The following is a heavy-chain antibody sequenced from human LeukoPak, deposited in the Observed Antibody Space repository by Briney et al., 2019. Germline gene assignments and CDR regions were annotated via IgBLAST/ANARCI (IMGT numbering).Heavy chain of an antibody. CDR1: GLTFSSNW. Sequence: GGSLRLSCADSGLTFSSNWMSWVRQAPGKGLEWVANIKQDGSEKFYVDSVEGRFTISRDNAKNSVYLQMNSLRAEDTAVYYCARDPYSDSSAYGAFDIWGQGTMVTVSS. V-gene: IGHV3-7*01. CDR2: IKQDGSEK. D-gene: IGHD1-26*01. J-gene: IGHJ3*02. CDR3: ARDPYSDSSAYGAFDI.